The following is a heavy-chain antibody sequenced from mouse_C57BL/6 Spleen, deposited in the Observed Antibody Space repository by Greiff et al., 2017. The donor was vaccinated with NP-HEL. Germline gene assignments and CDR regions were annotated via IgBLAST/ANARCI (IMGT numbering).Heavy chain of an antibody. J-gene: IGHJ3*01. CDR3: ARFEVTPFAY. CDR2: IHPNSGST. V-gene: IGHV1-64*01. CDR1: GYTFTSYW. Sequence: VKLQQPGAELVKPGASVKLSCKASGYTFTSYWMHWVKQRPGQGLEWIGMIHPNSGSTNYNEKFKSKATLTVDKSSSTAYMQLSSLTSEDSAVYYCARFEVTPFAYWGQGTLVTVSA. D-gene: IGHD2-2*01.